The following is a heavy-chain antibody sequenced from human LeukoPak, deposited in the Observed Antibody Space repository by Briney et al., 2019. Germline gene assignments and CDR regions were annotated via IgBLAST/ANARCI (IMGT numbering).Heavy chain of an antibody. CDR3: VQEGPRGLAFDI. J-gene: IGHJ3*02. Sequence: GGSLRLSCEASGVTFSSYVMSWVRQAPEKGPEWVSGISGSGGGTYYADSVKGRFAISRDNSKNTLYLQMNSLRAEDTAVYYCVQEGPRGLAFDIWGQGTKVTVSS. V-gene: IGHV3-23*01. CDR2: ISGSGGGT. CDR1: GVTFSSYV.